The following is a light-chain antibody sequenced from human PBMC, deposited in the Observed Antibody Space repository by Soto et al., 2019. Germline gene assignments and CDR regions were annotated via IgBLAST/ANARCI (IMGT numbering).Light chain of an antibody. CDR1: QAISTW. J-gene: IGKJ1*01. CDR2: AAS. V-gene: IGKV1D-12*01. CDR3: PQANSVPRT. Sequence: DLQMTQSPSSVSASVGDRVTITCRASQAISTWLAWYQQKPGKAPKLLIYAASNLQTGVPSRFSGSGSGTDFTPTISSLQAEDFATYYCPQANSVPRTFGQGTKVEIK.